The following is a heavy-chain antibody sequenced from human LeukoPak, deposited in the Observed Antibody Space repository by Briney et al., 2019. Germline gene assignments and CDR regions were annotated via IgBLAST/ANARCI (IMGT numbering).Heavy chain of an antibody. CDR3: AKDPQYSGSYYWDY. CDR1: GFTFSSYG. D-gene: IGHD1-26*01. V-gene: IGHV3-23*01. CDR2: ISGSGGST. Sequence: GGSLRLSCAASGFTFSSYGMSWVRQAPGKGLEWVSGISGSGGSTYYADSVKGRFTISRDNSKNTLYLQMNSLRAEDTAVYYCAKDPQYSGSYYWDYWGQGTLVTVSS. J-gene: IGHJ4*02.